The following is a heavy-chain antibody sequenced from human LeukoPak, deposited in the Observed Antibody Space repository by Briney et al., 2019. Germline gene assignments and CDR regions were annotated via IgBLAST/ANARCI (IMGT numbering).Heavy chain of an antibody. D-gene: IGHD1-26*01. V-gene: IGHV4-34*01. Sequence: ASETLSLTCAVYGDSFSGYYWSWIRQPPGKGLEWIAEINHRGTTHYNPSLKSRVNISADTSKNQFSLHLDSVTAADTAVYYCARSWAGMYYPFYYFDYWGQGTLVSVSS. CDR2: INHRGTT. CDR1: GDSFSGYY. CDR3: ARSWAGMYYPFYYFDY. J-gene: IGHJ4*02.